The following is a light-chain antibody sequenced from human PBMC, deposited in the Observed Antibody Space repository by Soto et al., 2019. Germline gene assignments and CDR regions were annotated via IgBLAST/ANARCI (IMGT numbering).Light chain of an antibody. CDR2: EVT. V-gene: IGLV2-8*01. CDR1: SSDVGGYNY. J-gene: IGLJ2*01. Sequence: QSALTQPPSASGSPGQSVTISCTGTSSDVGGYNYVSWYQQHPGKAPRLVIFEVTKRPSGVPDRFSGSKSGNTASLTVSGLQAEDEADYYCSSYAGSNHLVFGGGTKLTVL. CDR3: SSYAGSNHLV.